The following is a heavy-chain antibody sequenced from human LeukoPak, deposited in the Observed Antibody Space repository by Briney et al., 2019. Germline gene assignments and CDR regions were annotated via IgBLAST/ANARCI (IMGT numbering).Heavy chain of an antibody. CDR2: ITGCGDTT. CDR3: AKQRSEVVVAATNY. Sequence: PGGSLRLSCAASGFTFSSYAMTWVRQAPGKGLEWVSSITGCGDTTYYADSVRGRFTISRDNSKNTLSLQTNSLRAEDTAVYYCAKQRSEVVVAATNYWGQGTLVTVSS. D-gene: IGHD2-15*01. J-gene: IGHJ4*02. V-gene: IGHV3-23*01. CDR1: GFTFSSYA.